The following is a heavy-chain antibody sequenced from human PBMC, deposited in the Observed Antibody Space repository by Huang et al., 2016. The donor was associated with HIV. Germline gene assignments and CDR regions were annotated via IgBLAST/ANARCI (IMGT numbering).Heavy chain of an antibody. CDR3: LRGGSIALTAPKLY. CDR2: ISSGSYYI. CDR1: GFTFSSYL. V-gene: IGHV3-21*01. Sequence: EVQLVESGGGLVKPGGSLRLSCAASGFTFSSYLMTWVRQAPGKGLEWVSSISSGSYYIYYADSVRGRFTISRDDAKDSVDLQMNSLRAEDSAVYYCLRGGSIALTAPKLYWGQGTLVTVSS. D-gene: IGHD2-21*02. J-gene: IGHJ4*02.